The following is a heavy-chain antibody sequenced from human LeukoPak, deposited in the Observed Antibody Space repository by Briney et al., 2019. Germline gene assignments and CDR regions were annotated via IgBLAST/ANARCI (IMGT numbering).Heavy chain of an antibody. CDR2: ISSSGSTI. J-gene: IGHJ3*02. CDR1: GFTFSDYY. CDR3: ARETSSPSWGAFDI. V-gene: IGHV3-11*04. Sequence: GGSLELSCAASGFTFSDYYMSLIRQAPGKGLEWVSYISSSGSTIYYADSVKGRFTIARDNAKNSLYLQMNSRRAEDAAVYYCARETSSPSWGAFDIWGQGTMVTVSS. D-gene: IGHD6-6*01.